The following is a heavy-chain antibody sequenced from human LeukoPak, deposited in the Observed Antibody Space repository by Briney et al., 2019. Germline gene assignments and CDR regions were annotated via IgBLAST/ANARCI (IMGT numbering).Heavy chain of an antibody. CDR2: MNPNSGNT. CDR1: GYTFTTYD. CDR3: ARGRGSGHKENWFDP. J-gene: IGHJ5*02. V-gene: IGHV1-8*01. D-gene: IGHD6-19*01. Sequence: GASVKVSCKASGYTFTTYDINWVRQATGQGLEWMGWMNPNSGNTGYTQKFQGRVTMTRNTSISTAYMELSSLRSEDTAVYYCARGRGSGHKENWFDPWSQRTLVTVSS.